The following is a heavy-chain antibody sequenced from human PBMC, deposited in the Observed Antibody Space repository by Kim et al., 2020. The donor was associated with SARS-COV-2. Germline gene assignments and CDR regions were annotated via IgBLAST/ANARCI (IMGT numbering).Heavy chain of an antibody. CDR2: IYYSGST. D-gene: IGHD6-19*01. J-gene: IGHJ4*02. Sequence: SETLSLTCTVSGGSISSSSYYWGWIRQPPGKGLEWIGSIYYSGSTYYNPSLKSRVTISVDTSKNQFSLKLSSVTAADTAVYYCARRLGYPYYFDYWGQGTLVTVSS. CDR3: ARRLGYPYYFDY. V-gene: IGHV4-39*01. CDR1: GGSISSSSYY.